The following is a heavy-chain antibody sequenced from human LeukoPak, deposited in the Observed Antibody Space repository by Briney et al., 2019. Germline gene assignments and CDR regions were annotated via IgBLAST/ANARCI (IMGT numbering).Heavy chain of an antibody. D-gene: IGHD3-10*01. CDR1: GYTFTSYY. CDR2: INPSGGST. Sequence: ASVKVSCKASGYTFTSYYMHWVRQAPGQGLEWMGIINPSGGSTSYAQKFQGRVTMTRDTSTSTVYMELSSLRSEDTAVYYCAREDYYGSGSYCSHSTPWFDPWGQGTLVTVSS. J-gene: IGHJ5*02. CDR3: AREDYYGSGSYCSHSTPWFDP. V-gene: IGHV1-46*01.